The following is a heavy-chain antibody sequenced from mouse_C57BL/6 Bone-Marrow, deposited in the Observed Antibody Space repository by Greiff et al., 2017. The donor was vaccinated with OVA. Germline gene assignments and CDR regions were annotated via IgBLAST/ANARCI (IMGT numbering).Heavy chain of an antibody. D-gene: IGHD2-4*01. V-gene: IGHV5-12*01. CDR3: ARWDYDRFAY. CDR1: GFTFSDYY. CDR2: ISNGGGST. J-gene: IGHJ3*01. Sequence: EVQVVESGGGLVQPGGSLKLSCAASGFTFSDYYMYWVRQTPEKRLEWVAYISNGGGSTYYPDTVKGRFTISRDNAKNTLYLQMSRLKAEDTAMYYCARWDYDRFAYWGQGTLVTVSA.